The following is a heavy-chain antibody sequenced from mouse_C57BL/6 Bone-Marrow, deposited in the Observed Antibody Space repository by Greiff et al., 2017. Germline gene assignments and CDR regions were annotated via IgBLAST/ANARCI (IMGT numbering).Heavy chain of an antibody. Sequence: QVQLQQSGAELARPGASVKLSCKASGYTFTSYGISWVKQRPGQGLEWIGEIYPRSGNTYYNEKFKGKATLTADKSSSTAYMELRSLTSEDSAVFVCARYPPYYYGSSSFAYWGQGTLVTVSA. V-gene: IGHV1-81*01. D-gene: IGHD1-1*01. CDR3: ARYPPYYYGSSSFAY. J-gene: IGHJ3*01. CDR1: GYTFTSYG. CDR2: IYPRSGNT.